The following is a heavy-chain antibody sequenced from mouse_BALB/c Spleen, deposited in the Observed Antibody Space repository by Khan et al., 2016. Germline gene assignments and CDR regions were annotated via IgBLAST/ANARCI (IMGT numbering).Heavy chain of an antibody. V-gene: IGHV1S136*01. D-gene: IGHD4-1*01. Sequence: VQLKQSGPELVKPGASVKMSCKACGYTFTSYIIHWVKQKPGQGLEWIGYINPYNDGTKYNEKFKGKATLTSDKSSSTAYMELSSLTSEDSADYYCARSPNWSFVYWGQGTLVTVSA. CDR3: ARSPNWSFVY. CDR2: INPYNDGT. CDR1: GYTFTSYI. J-gene: IGHJ3*01.